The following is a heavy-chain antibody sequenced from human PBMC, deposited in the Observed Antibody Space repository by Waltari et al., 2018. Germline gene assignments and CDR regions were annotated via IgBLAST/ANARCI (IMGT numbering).Heavy chain of an antibody. CDR3: ARDNGMITFGGANYGMDV. CDR1: GGSISSSSYY. Sequence: QLQLQESGPGLVKPSETLSLTCTVSGGSISSSSYYWGWIRQPPGKGLEWIGRIYYSGSTYYNPSLKSRVTISVDTFKNQFSLKLSSVTAADTAVYYCARDNGMITFGGANYGMDVWGQGTTVTVSS. D-gene: IGHD3-16*01. J-gene: IGHJ6*02. V-gene: IGHV4-39*07. CDR2: IYYSGST.